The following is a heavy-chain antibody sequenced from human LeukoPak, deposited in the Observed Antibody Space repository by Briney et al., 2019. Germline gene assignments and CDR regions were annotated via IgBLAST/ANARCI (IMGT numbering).Heavy chain of an antibody. CDR2: ISDDGGKK. D-gene: IGHD3-10*01. V-gene: IGHV3-30*03. CDR3: ARGYYGSADS. CDR1: GFTFSNYD. Sequence: GGSLRLSCAASGFTFSNYDMHWVRQAPGKGLEWVAIISDDGGKKYYADSVKGRFTISRDSSKKTLDLQMNSLRAEDTAVYYCARGYYGSADSWGQGTLVTVSS. J-gene: IGHJ4*02.